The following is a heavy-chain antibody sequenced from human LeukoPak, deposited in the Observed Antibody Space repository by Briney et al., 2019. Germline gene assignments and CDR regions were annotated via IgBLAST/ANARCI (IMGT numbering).Heavy chain of an antibody. D-gene: IGHD3-22*01. CDR2: ISYDGSNK. J-gene: IGHJ4*02. Sequence: PGRSLRLSCAASGFTFSRYGMHWVRQAPGKGLEWVAVISYDGSNKYYADSVKGRFTISRDNSKNTLDLQMNSLSLEDTAVYYCAKDRTTMSYFDYWGQGTLVTVSS. CDR1: GFTFSRYG. V-gene: IGHV3-30*18. CDR3: AKDRTTMSYFDY.